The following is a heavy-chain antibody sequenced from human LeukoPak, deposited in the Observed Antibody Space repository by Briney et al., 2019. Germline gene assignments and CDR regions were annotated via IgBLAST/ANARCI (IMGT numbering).Heavy chain of an antibody. D-gene: IGHD3-10*01. CDR3: ATYWLAEWFGELLVAFDY. CDR2: FDPEDGET. Sequence: ASVKVSCKVSGYTLTELSMHWVRQAPGKGREWMGDFDPEDGETIYAQKFEGRVTMTEDTSTDTAYMELSSLRSEDTAVYYCATYWLAEWFGELLVAFDYWGQGTLVTVSS. V-gene: IGHV1-24*01. CDR1: GYTLTELS. J-gene: IGHJ4*02.